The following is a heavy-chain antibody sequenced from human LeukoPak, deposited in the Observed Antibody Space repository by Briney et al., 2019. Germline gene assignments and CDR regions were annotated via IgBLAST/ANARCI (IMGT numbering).Heavy chain of an antibody. CDR3: ARDHSGSPYHLFDY. V-gene: IGHV1-18*01. D-gene: IGHD3-10*01. CDR2: ISAYNGNT. Sequence: AGPVKVSCKASGYTFTSYGISWVRQAPGQGLEWMGWISAYNGNTNYAQKLQGRVTMATDTSTSTAYMELRSLRSDDRAVYYCARDHSGSPYHLFDYWGQGTLVTVSS. CDR1: GYTFTSYG. J-gene: IGHJ4*02.